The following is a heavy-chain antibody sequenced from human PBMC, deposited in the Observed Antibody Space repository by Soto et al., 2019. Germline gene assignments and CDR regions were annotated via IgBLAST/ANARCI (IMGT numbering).Heavy chain of an antibody. J-gene: IGHJ3*02. CDR2: INAGNGNT. Sequence: ASVKVSCKASGYTFTSYAMHWVRQAPGQRLEWMGWINAGNGNTKYSQKFQGRVTMTKDTSTNTAYMELSSLRSEDTAVYYCAFHPFGRLELPLGAFDIWGQGTMVTVSS. V-gene: IGHV1-3*01. CDR1: GYTFTSYA. D-gene: IGHD1-7*01. CDR3: AFHPFGRLELPLGAFDI.